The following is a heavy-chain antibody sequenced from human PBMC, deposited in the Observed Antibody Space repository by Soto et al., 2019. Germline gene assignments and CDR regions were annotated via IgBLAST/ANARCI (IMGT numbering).Heavy chain of an antibody. J-gene: IGHJ4*02. CDR1: GFTFNIYW. Sequence: EVQLVESGGGLVQPGGSLRLSCVASGFTFNIYWMHWVRQAPGKGLEWVSRIDNDGSATTYADSVKGRFTISRDNAKNTLFLQINTLRVDATAVYYCARDTWNPYWAQGTLVTVSS. CDR3: ARDTWNPY. CDR2: IDNDGSAT. V-gene: IGHV3-74*01. D-gene: IGHD1-1*01.